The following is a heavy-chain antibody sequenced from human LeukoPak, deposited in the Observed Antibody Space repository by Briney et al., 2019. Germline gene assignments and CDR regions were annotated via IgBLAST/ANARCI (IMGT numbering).Heavy chain of an antibody. CDR1: GFTFDDYA. Sequence: GGSLRLSCAASGFTFDDYAMHWVRQAPGKGLEWVSGISWNSGSIGYADSVKGRFTISRDNAKNSLYLQMNSLRAEDMALYYCAKDASGSYGHFDYWGQETLVTVSS. J-gene: IGHJ4*02. CDR3: AKDASGSYGHFDY. CDR2: ISWNSGSI. V-gene: IGHV3-9*03. D-gene: IGHD1-26*01.